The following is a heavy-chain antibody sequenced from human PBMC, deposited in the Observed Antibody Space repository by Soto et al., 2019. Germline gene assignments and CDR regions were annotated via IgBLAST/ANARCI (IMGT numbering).Heavy chain of an antibody. J-gene: IGHJ5*02. D-gene: IGHD3-9*01. CDR3: ARGHPYYDILTGYYTGWFDP. V-gene: IGHV1-18*01. CDR1: GYTFTSYG. Sequence: ASVKVSCKASGYTFTSYGISWVRQAPGQGLEWMGWISAYNGNTNYAQKLQGRVTMTTDTSTSTAYMELRSLRSDDTAVYYCARGHPYYDILTGYYTGWFDPWGQGALVTVS. CDR2: ISAYNGNT.